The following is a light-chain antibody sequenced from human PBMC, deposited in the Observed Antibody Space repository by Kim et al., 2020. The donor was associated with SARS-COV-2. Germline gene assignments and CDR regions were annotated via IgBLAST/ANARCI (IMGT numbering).Light chain of an antibody. CDR1: QGISSY. V-gene: IGKV1-27*01. Sequence: DIQMTQSPSSLSASAGDGVTISCRASQGISSYLAWYQQKPGEPPKLLIYAATTLQFGVSTRFSGSGSGTDFTLTISDLQPEDVATYYCQKYNTAPWTFGHGTKVDIK. CDR2: AAT. CDR3: QKYNTAPWT. J-gene: IGKJ1*01.